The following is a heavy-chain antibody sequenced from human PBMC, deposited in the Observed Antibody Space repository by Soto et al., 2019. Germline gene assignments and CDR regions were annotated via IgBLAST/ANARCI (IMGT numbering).Heavy chain of an antibody. Sequence: ASVKVSCKASGYTFTSYGISWVRQAPGQGLEWMGWISAYNGNTNYAQKLQGRVTLTTDTSTSTAYMELRSLRSDATAVYSCARADDPYYYDSSGSDYWGQGTLVTVSS. CDR2: ISAYNGNT. J-gene: IGHJ4*02. CDR3: ARADDPYYYDSSGSDY. CDR1: GYTFTSYG. D-gene: IGHD3-22*01. V-gene: IGHV1-18*01.